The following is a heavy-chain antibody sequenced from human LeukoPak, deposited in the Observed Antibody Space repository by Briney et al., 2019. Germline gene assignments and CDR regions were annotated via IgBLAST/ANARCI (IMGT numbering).Heavy chain of an antibody. J-gene: IGHJ4*02. V-gene: IGHV3-30-3*01. CDR3: ARDCGPLCYFDY. CDR1: GFTFSSYA. CDR2: ISYDGSNK. D-gene: IGHD2-21*01. Sequence: PGGSLRLSCAASGFTFSSYAMHWVRQAPGKGLEWVAVISYDGSNKYYADSVKGRFTISRDNSKNTLYLQMNSLRAEDTAVYYCARDCGPLCYFDYWGQGTLVTVSP.